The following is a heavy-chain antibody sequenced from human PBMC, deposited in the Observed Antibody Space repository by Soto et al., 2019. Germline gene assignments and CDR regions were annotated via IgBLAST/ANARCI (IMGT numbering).Heavy chain of an antibody. J-gene: IGHJ4*02. V-gene: IGHV1-46*03. CDR3: ASPSSQRYCSGGSCYYFDY. CDR1: GYTFTSYY. Sequence: ASVKVSCKASGYTFTSYYMHWVRQAPGQGLEWMGIINPSGGSTSYAQKFQGRVTMTRDTSTSTVYMELSSLRSEDTAVYYCASPSSQRYCSGGSCYYFDYWGQGTLVTVSS. D-gene: IGHD2-15*01. CDR2: INPSGGST.